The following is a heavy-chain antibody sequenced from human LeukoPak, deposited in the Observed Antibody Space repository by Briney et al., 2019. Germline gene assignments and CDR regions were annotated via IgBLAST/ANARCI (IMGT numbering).Heavy chain of an antibody. J-gene: IGHJ2*01. CDR3: AREGVPIFGVVIDWYFDL. V-gene: IGHV4-59*01. D-gene: IGHD3-3*01. Sequence: PSETLSLTCTVSGGSTSSYYWSWIRQPPGKGLEWIGYIYYSGSTNYNPSLKSRVTISVDTSKNQFSLKLSSVTAADTAVYYCAREGVPIFGVVIDWYFDLWGRGTLVTVSS. CDR1: GGSTSSYY. CDR2: IYYSGST.